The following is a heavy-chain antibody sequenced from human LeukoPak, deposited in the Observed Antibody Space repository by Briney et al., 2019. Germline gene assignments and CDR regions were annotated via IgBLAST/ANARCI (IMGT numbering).Heavy chain of an antibody. D-gene: IGHD2-15*01. CDR2: ISWNSGSI. V-gene: IGHV3-9*01. CDR3: TKDLEYCSGGSCAGYYYYYGMDV. Sequence: PGRSLRLSCAASGFTFDDYAMHWVRQAPGKGLEWVSGISWNSGSIGYADSVKGRFTISRDNAKNSLYLQMNSLRAEDTALYYCTKDLEYCSGGSCAGYYYYYGMDVWGQGTTVTVSS. J-gene: IGHJ6*02. CDR1: GFTFDDYA.